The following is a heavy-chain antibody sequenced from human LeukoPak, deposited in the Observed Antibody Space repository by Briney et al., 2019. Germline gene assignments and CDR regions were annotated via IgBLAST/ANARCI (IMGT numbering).Heavy chain of an antibody. J-gene: IGHJ4*02. Sequence: PGGSLRLFCAASGFTLSSYSMNWVRQAPGKGLEWVSYITSSSSSMYYADSVKGRFTITRDNAKNSLYLQMNSLRAEDTAVYYCARVSGSYGDSAYWGQGTLVTVSS. CDR1: GFTLSSYS. V-gene: IGHV3-48*04. CDR2: ITSSSSSM. CDR3: ARVSGSYGDSAY. D-gene: IGHD1-26*01.